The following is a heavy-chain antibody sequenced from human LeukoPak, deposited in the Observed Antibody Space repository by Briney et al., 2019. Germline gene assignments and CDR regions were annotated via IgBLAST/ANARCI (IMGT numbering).Heavy chain of an antibody. CDR1: GGTFSSYA. Sequence: SVKVSCKASGGTFSSYAISWVRQAPGQGLEWMGGIIPIFGTANYAQKFQGRVTITADESTSTAYMELSSLRSEDTAVYYCARGAGYSSSWYVYFFDYWGQGTLVTVSS. CDR3: ARGAGYSSSWYVYFFDY. J-gene: IGHJ4*02. V-gene: IGHV1-69*13. CDR2: IIPIFGTA. D-gene: IGHD6-13*01.